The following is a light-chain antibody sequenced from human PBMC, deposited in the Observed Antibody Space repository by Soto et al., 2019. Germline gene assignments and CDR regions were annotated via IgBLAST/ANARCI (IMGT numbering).Light chain of an antibody. CDR1: QSVSSN. Sequence: EIVMRQSPVTLSVSPGEGATLSCRASQSVSSNLSWYQQKPGQAPSLLIYGAFTRATGIPARFSGTGSGTEFTLTISSLQSEDFALYYCQQYNDWPLTFGQGTKVDI. CDR2: GAF. V-gene: IGKV3-15*01. J-gene: IGKJ1*01. CDR3: QQYNDWPLT.